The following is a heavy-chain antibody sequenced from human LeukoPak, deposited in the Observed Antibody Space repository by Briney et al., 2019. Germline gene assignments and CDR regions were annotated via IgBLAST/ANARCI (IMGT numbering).Heavy chain of an antibody. Sequence: GGSLRLSCAASGFNFNNAWMSWVRQAPGKGLEWVGRMKSKDAGGTTDYAAPVKGRFTISRDDSKNTLYLQMNSLKTEDTAVYCCTTVSYCGGDCSEYFQHWGQGTLVTVSS. V-gene: IGHV3-15*01. CDR2: MKSKDAGGTT. CDR3: TTVSYCGGDCSEYFQH. CDR1: GFNFNNAW. J-gene: IGHJ1*01. D-gene: IGHD2-21*02.